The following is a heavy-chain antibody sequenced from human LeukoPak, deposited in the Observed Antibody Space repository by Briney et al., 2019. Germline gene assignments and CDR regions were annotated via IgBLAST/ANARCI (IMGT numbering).Heavy chain of an antibody. D-gene: IGHD6-19*01. Sequence: SETLSLTCTVSGGSISSSSYYWGWIRQPPGKGLEWIGSIYYSGSTYYNPSLKSRVTISVDTSKNQFSLKLNSVTAADTAVYYCARPHISSGWYVYWGQGTLVTVSS. V-gene: IGHV4-39*01. CDR3: ARPHISSGWYVY. CDR1: GGSISSSSYY. CDR2: IYYSGST. J-gene: IGHJ4*02.